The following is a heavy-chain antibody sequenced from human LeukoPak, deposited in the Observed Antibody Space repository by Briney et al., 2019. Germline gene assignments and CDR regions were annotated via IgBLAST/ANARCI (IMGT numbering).Heavy chain of an antibody. CDR1: GYTFTSYG. Sequence: ASVKVSCKASGYTFTSYGISWVRQAPGQGFEWMGWISAYNGNTNYAQKLQGRVTMTTDTSTSTAYMELRSLRSDDTAVYYCARMGYCSSTSCLWGGYYYYYYGMDVWGQGTTVTVSS. D-gene: IGHD2-2*01. V-gene: IGHV1-18*01. CDR2: ISAYNGNT. CDR3: ARMGYCSSTSCLWGGYYYYYYGMDV. J-gene: IGHJ6*02.